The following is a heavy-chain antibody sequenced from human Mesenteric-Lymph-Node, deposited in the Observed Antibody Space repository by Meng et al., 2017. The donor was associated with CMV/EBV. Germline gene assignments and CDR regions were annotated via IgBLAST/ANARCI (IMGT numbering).Heavy chain of an antibody. D-gene: IGHD1-26*01. CDR3: ARKQWEPDY. J-gene: IGHJ4*02. V-gene: IGHV1-18*01. Sequence: ASVKVSCKASGGTFSSYAISWVRQAPGQGLEWIGWVSSYTNNTKYGQKFQGRVTMTADTSTTTAHMELRSLRSDDTAVYYCARKQWEPDYWGQGTLVTVSS. CDR1: GGTFSSYA. CDR2: VSSYTNNT.